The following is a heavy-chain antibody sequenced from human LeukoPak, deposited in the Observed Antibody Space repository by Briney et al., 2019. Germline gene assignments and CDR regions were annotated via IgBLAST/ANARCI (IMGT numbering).Heavy chain of an antibody. V-gene: IGHV3-23*01. Sequence: GGSLRLSCAASGYTFRTYAMSWVRQAPGKGLEWVSTVTGSGGSSYYADSVKGRFTISRDNSKNTLFLQMNSLRAEDTAVYYCAKEGIAAPLYYFDYWGQGNLVTVSS. CDR2: VTGSGGSS. J-gene: IGHJ4*02. CDR3: AKEGIAAPLYYFDY. D-gene: IGHD6-13*01. CDR1: GYTFRTYA.